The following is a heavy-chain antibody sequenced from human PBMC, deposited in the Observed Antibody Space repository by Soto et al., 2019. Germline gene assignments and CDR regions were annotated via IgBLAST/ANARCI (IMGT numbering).Heavy chain of an antibody. Sequence: SVKVSCKASGGTFSSYAISWVRQAPGQGLEWMGGVIPIFGTANYAQKFQGRVTITADESTSTAYMELSSLRSEDTAVYYCARCFTSLNYYDSSGYYETFDYWGQGTLVTVSS. D-gene: IGHD3-22*01. V-gene: IGHV1-69*13. CDR1: GGTFSSYA. CDR2: VIPIFGTA. CDR3: ARCFTSLNYYDSSGYYETFDY. J-gene: IGHJ4*02.